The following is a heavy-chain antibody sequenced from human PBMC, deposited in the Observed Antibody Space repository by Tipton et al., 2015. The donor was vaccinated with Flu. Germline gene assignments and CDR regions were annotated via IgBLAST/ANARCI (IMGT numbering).Heavy chain of an antibody. D-gene: IGHD2-15*01. CDR1: GYAFSRYS. Sequence: QLVQSGAEVKKPGASVKVSCKASGYAFSRYSITWVRQAPGQGLEWMGWISGSGGDTNYAQKLQGRLTLTTDTSTSTVYMELRSLRSDDTAMYYCAKSKREFVFDAFDMWGQGTMVGVSS. V-gene: IGHV1-18*04. CDR2: ISGSGGDT. CDR3: AKSKREFVFDAFDM. J-gene: IGHJ3*02.